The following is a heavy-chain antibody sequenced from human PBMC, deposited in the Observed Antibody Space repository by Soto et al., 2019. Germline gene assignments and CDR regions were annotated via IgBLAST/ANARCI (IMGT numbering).Heavy chain of an antibody. CDR3: ARLLIYYYRMDV. Sequence: SETLSLTCTVSGGSISSSSYYWGWIRQPPGKGLEWIGSIYYSGSTYYNPSLKSRVTISVDTSKNQFSLKLSSVTAADTAVYYCARLLIYYYRMDVWGQGTTVTVSS. CDR1: GGSISSSSYY. V-gene: IGHV4-39*01. CDR2: IYYSGST. D-gene: IGHD3-10*01. J-gene: IGHJ6*02.